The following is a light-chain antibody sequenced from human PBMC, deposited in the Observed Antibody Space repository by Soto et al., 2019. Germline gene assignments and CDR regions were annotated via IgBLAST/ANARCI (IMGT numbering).Light chain of an antibody. CDR1: QTISSW. CDR2: KAA. J-gene: IGKJ1*01. Sequence: DIPMTQSPSTLSGSVGARVTIPCRASQTISSWLAGYQQKPGKAPKLLINKAATLKSGVPSRFSGSGAGTEFTLTISSLQPDEFATDYCQHYNSYSEAFGQGTKVDIK. CDR3: QHYNSYSEA. V-gene: IGKV1-5*03.